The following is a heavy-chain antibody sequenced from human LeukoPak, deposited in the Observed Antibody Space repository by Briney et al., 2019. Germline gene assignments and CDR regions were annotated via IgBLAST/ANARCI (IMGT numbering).Heavy chain of an antibody. V-gene: IGHV1-3*01. Sequence: ASVKVSCKASGYTFTSYAMHWVRQAPGQRLEWMGWINAGNGNTKYSQKFQGRVTITRDTSASTAYMELSSLRSEDTAVYYCASTPYDSSGYYYFNFDYWGQGTLVTVSS. CDR3: ASTPYDSSGYYYFNFDY. CDR2: INAGNGNT. CDR1: GYTFTSYA. D-gene: IGHD3-22*01. J-gene: IGHJ4*02.